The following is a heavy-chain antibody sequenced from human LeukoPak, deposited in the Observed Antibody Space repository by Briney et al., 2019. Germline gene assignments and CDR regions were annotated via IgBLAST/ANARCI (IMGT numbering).Heavy chain of an antibody. Sequence: ASVKVSCKASGYTFTSYDINWVRQATGRGLEWMGWMNPNSGNTGYAQRFQGRVTMTRNTSISTAYMELSSLRSEDTAVYYCARVRYYDSSGYYRRRKAAYNWFDPWGQGTLVTVSS. CDR3: ARVRYYDSSGYYRRRKAAYNWFDP. CDR1: GYTFTSYD. V-gene: IGHV1-8*01. CDR2: MNPNSGNT. D-gene: IGHD3-22*01. J-gene: IGHJ5*02.